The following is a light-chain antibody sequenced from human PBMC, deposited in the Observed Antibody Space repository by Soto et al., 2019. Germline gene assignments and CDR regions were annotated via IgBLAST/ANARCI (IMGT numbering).Light chain of an antibody. CDR3: QQYDNLLMYT. Sequence: DFQLTQSPSSLSASVGDRVTITCQASQDIGNSLNWYQQRPGKAPKLLIYDASNLEAGVPSRFSGSGSGTDFTFTITSLYPEDIATYYCQQYDNLLMYTFRQGTKLEI. J-gene: IGKJ2*01. CDR1: QDIGNS. V-gene: IGKV1-33*01. CDR2: DAS.